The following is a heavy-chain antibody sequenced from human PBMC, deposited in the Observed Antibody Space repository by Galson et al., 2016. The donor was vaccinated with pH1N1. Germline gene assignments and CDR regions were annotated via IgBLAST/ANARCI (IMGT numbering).Heavy chain of an antibody. CDR1: GFTFSDYC. V-gene: IGHV3-11*04. CDR3: ARERAVGGVIED. J-gene: IGHJ4*02. CDR2: ICSSGSNI. D-gene: IGHD3-10*01. Sequence: SLRLSCAASGFTFSDYCMTWIRQAPGKGLDWVSRICSSGSNIFYADSVKGRVTISRDDARNTLFLQMDSLRVEDTSVYYCARERAVGGVIEDWGQGTLVTVSS.